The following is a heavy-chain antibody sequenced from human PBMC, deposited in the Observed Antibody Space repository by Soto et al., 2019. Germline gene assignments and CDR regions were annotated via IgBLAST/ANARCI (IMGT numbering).Heavy chain of an antibody. D-gene: IGHD2-15*01. V-gene: IGHV4-31*03. Sequence: QVQLQESGPGLVKPSQTLSLTCTVSGGAIRSSNYYWSWIRQHPGRGLEWIGYIHYSGSTYYNPSLKSRVNMSVDTSKNQFSLKLSSVTAADTAVYYCARGGRPDIVVVVAHFDYWGQGTLVTVSS. CDR1: GGAIRSSNYY. CDR3: ARGGRPDIVVVVAHFDY. J-gene: IGHJ4*02. CDR2: IHYSGST.